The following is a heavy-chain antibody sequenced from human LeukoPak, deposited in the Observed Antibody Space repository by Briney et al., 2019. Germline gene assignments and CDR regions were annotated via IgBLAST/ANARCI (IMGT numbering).Heavy chain of an antibody. CDR2: ISSSSSTI. J-gene: IGHJ5*02. CDR3: ARDSLDYDILTGYWLNWFDP. Sequence: GGSLRLSCAASGFTFSSYGMNWVRQAPGKGLEWVSYISSSSSTIYYADSVKGRFTISRDNAKNSLYLQMNSLRDEDTAVYYCARDSLDYDILTGYWLNWFDPWGQGTLVTVSS. V-gene: IGHV3-48*02. CDR1: GFTFSSYG. D-gene: IGHD3-9*01.